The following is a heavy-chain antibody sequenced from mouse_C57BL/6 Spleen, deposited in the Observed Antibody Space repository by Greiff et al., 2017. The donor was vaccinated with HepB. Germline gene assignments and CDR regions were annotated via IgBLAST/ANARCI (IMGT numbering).Heavy chain of an antibody. D-gene: IGHD2-2*01. J-gene: IGHJ3*01. Sequence: EVQGVESGPELVKPGASVKISCKASGYSFTGYYMNWVKQSPEKSLEWIGEINPSTGGTTYNQKFKAKATLTVDKSSSTAYMQLKSLTSEDSAVYYGARSIGKWGYDGWFAYWGQGTLVTVSA. CDR2: INPSTGGT. CDR3: ARSIGKWGYDGWFAY. CDR1: GYSFTGYY. V-gene: IGHV1-42*01.